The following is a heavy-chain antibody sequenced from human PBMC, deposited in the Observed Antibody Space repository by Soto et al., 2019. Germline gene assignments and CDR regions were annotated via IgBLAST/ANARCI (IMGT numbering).Heavy chain of an antibody. CDR3: ARDSTIGSTFSGYDAIDY. Sequence: QVQLVQSGAEVKKPGSSVKVSCKTSGVTFSNDIITWVRQAPGQGLEWMGRIIPLLDIANYAQKFQGRVTITAAKXTXTXXRELNSLRSEDTAVYYCARDSTIGSTFSGYDAIDYWGQGTLVTVSS. CDR2: IIPLLDIA. V-gene: IGHV1-69*08. D-gene: IGHD5-12*01. CDR1: GVTFSNDI. J-gene: IGHJ4*02.